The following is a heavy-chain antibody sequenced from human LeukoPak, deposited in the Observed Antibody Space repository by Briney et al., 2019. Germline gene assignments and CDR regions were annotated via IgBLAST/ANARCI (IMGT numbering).Heavy chain of an antibody. V-gene: IGHV3-23*01. J-gene: IGHJ4*02. CDR3: AKDGLVTTVADNYFDY. D-gene: IGHD4-11*01. Sequence: GGSLRLSCAASGFTFSSYAMSWVRQAPGKGLEWVSTISGSGGTTYYADSVKGRFTISRDNSKNTLSLHMHSLRADDTAVYYCAKDGLVTTVADNYFDYWSQGTLVTVSS. CDR2: ISGSGGTT. CDR1: GFTFSSYA.